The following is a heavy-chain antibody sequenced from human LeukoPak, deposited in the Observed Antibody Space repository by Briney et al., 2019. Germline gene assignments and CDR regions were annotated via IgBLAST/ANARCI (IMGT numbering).Heavy chain of an antibody. Sequence: PGRSLRLSCAASGFTFSSYEMNWVRQAPGKGLEWVSYISSSGSTIYYADSVKGRFTISRDNAKNSLYLQMNSLRAEDTAVYYCAREAYSSGCHFDYWGQGTLVTVSS. CDR3: AREAYSSGCHFDY. V-gene: IGHV3-48*03. CDR1: GFTFSSYE. D-gene: IGHD6-19*01. CDR2: ISSSGSTI. J-gene: IGHJ4*02.